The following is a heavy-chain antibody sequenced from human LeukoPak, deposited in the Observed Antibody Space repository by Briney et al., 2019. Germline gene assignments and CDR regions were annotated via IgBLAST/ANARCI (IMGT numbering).Heavy chain of an antibody. V-gene: IGHV3-30-3*01. CDR3: ARDRGYFQH. CDR2: ISYDGSNK. J-gene: IGHJ1*01. CDR1: GFTFSSYA. D-gene: IGHD3-10*01. Sequence: GGSLRLSCAAFGFTFSSYAMHWVRQAPGKGLEWVAVISYDGSNKYYADSVKGRFTISRDNSKNTLYLQMNSLRAEDTAVYYCARDRGYFQHWGQGTLVTVSS.